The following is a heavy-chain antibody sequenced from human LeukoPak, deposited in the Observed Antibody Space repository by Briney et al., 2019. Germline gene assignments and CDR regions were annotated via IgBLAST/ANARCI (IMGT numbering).Heavy chain of an antibody. CDR2: INSDGSWT. V-gene: IGHV3-74*01. Sequence: GGSLRLSCAASGNYWMHWVRQAPGKRLVWVSHINSDGSWTSYADSVKGRFTISKDNAKNTVYLQMNNLRAEDTAVYYCVSFYETYWGRGTLVTVSS. CDR1: GNYW. D-gene: IGHD2-2*01. J-gene: IGHJ4*02. CDR3: VSFYETY.